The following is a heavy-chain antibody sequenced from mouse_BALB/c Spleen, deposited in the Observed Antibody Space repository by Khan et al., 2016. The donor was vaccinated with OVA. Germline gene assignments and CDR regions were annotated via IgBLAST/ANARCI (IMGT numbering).Heavy chain of an antibody. D-gene: IGHD1-1*02. Sequence: EVELVESGGGLVKPGGSLKLSCSASGFSFSSYAMSWARPTPEKRLAWVATLITGGHYTFYSYSVTGRFPISPVNATTPLYLPISSLRSEDPAMYYCARRLVDEHAMDYWGQG. CDR1: GFSFSSYA. CDR3: ARRLVDEHAMDY. CDR2: LITGGHYT. J-gene: IGHJ4*01. V-gene: IGHV5-9-3*01.